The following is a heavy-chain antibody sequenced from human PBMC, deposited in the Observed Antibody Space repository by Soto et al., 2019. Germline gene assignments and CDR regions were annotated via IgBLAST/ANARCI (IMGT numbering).Heavy chain of an antibody. CDR3: ATDNDSSLNYFDY. CDR1: VFTCSSYW. CDR2: IKQDGSEK. D-gene: IGHD3-22*01. V-gene: IGHV3-7*03. Sequence: PWRSLRLSCAASVFTCSSYWMSWFRQAPGKGLEWVANIKQDGSEKYYVDSVKGRFTISRDNAKNSLYLQMNSLRAEDTAVYYCATDNDSSLNYFDYWGQGTLVTVSS. J-gene: IGHJ4*02.